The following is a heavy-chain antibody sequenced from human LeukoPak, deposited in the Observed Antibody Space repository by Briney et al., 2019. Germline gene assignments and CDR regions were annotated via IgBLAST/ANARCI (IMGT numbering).Heavy chain of an antibody. CDR1: GGSISSGNYY. CDR3: ARGDSQVRGMWFDP. V-gene: IGHV4-61*02. Sequence: SQTLSLTCTVSGGSISSGNYYWSWIRQPAGKGLEWIGRIQSSGTTDYNPSLRSRVTISVDTSKNHLSLKVNSVTAADTAIYYCARGDSQVRGMWFDPWGQGTLVTVSS. D-gene: IGHD3-10*01. CDR2: IQSSGTT. J-gene: IGHJ5*02.